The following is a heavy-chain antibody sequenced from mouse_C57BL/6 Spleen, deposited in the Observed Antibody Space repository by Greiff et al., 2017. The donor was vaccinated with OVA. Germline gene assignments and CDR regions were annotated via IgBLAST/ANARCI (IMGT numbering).Heavy chain of an antibody. Sequence: EVKLVESGPGLVKPSQSLSLTCSVTGYSITSGYYWNWIRQFPGNKLEWMGYISYDGSNNYNPSLKNRISITRDTSKNQFFLKLNSVTTEDTATYYCARKDYDYFDYWGQGTTLTVSS. J-gene: IGHJ2*01. CDR3: ARKDYDYFDY. D-gene: IGHD2-4*01. V-gene: IGHV3-6*01. CDR1: GYSITSGYY. CDR2: ISYDGSN.